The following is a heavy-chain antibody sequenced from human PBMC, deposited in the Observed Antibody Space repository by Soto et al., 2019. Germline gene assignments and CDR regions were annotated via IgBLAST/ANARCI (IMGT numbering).Heavy chain of an antibody. V-gene: IGHV3-74*01. CDR1: GFTFSYYW. Sequence: HRGGSLRLSCAASGFTFSYYWMHWVRQAPGKGLVWVSRIHSDGSSTTYADFVKGRFIISRDNARNTVDLQMNSVRVEDTAVYYCARGDRGAFDLWGQGTVVTVSS. J-gene: IGHJ3*01. D-gene: IGHD1-26*01. CDR2: IHSDGSST. CDR3: ARGDRGAFDL.